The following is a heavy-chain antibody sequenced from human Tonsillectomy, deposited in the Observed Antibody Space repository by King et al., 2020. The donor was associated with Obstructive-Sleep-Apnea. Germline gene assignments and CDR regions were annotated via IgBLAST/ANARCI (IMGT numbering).Heavy chain of an antibody. V-gene: IGHV4-39*07. CDR1: GGSISSSSYY. CDR2: IYYSGST. Sequence: VQLQESGPGLVKPSETLSLTCTVSGGSISSSSYYWGWIRQPPGKGLDWIGSIYYSGSTYFNPSLKSRVTISADTSMNQFSLKLSSVTAADTAVYYCARGEYWFDPWGQGTLVTVSS. CDR3: ARGEYWFDP. J-gene: IGHJ5*02.